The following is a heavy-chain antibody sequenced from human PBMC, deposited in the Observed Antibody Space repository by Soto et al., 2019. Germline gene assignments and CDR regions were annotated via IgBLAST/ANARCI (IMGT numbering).Heavy chain of an antibody. Sequence: EASVKVSCKASVYTLTSYAIHWVRQDPGQRLEWMGWINAGNGNTKYSQKFQGRVTITRDTSASTAYMELSSLRSEDTAVYYCARSIVVVTALDYWGQGTLVTVSS. D-gene: IGHD2-21*02. CDR2: INAGNGNT. CDR3: ARSIVVVTALDY. CDR1: VYTLTSYA. V-gene: IGHV1-3*01. J-gene: IGHJ4*02.